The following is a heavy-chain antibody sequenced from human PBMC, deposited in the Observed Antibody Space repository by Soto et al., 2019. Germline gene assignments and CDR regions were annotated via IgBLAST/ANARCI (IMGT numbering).Heavy chain of an antibody. J-gene: IGHJ4*02. V-gene: IGHV3-48*03. Sequence: VGSLRLSCAASALTFSSYEMNWVRQAPGKGLEWVSYISSSGSTIYYADSVKGRFTISRDNAKNSLYLQMNSLRAEDTAVYYCARSDYGGPNYWGQGTLVTAPQ. CDR1: ALTFSSYE. D-gene: IGHD4-17*01. CDR3: ARSDYGGPNY. CDR2: ISSSGSTI.